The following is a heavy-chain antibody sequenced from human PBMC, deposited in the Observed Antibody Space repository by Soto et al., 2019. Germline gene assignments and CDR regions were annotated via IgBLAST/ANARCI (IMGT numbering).Heavy chain of an antibody. CDR2: INAGNGNT. CDR3: APSISAAGTFDY. Sequence: QVQLVQSGAEVKKPGASVKVSCKASGYTFTSYAMHWVRQAPGRRLEWMGWINAGNGNTKYSQKFQGRVTITRDTSASTAYMELSSLRSEDTAVYYCAPSISAAGTFDYWGQGTLVTVSS. D-gene: IGHD6-13*01. CDR1: GYTFTSYA. J-gene: IGHJ4*02. V-gene: IGHV1-3*01.